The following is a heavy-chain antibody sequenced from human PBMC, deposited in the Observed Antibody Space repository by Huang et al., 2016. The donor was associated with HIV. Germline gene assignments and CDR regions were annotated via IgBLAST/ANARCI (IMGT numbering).Heavy chain of an antibody. D-gene: IGHD3-16*01. J-gene: IGHJ5*01. CDR2: INNSGSN. CDR1: GGSFSRYY. CDR3: AREVMITFGGPFDS. Sequence: QVQLQQWGAGLLKPSETLSLTCAVYGGSFSRYYWNWIRKTPGKGLEWMGQINNSGSNNYNPSRKSRVTMAVDTSKNQFSLKLRSVTAADTAVYYCAREVMITFGGPFDSWGQGSLVTVSS. V-gene: IGHV4-34*01.